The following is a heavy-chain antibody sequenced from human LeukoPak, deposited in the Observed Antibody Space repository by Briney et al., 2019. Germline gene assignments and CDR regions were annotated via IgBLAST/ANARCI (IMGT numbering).Heavy chain of an antibody. J-gene: IGHJ4*02. D-gene: IGHD3-10*01. CDR3: ARTYGSGSYYNPFDY. CDR2: ISSSSSYI. CDR1: GFTFSSYA. Sequence: GGSLRLSCAASGFTFSSYAMSWVRQAPGKGLEWVSSISSSSSYIYYADSVKGRFTISRDNAKNSLYLQMNSLRAEDTAVYYCARTYGSGSYYNPFDYWGQGTLVTVSS. V-gene: IGHV3-21*01.